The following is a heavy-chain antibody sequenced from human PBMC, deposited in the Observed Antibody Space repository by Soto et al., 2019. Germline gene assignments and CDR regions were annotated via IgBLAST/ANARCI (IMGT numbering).Heavy chain of an antibody. CDR2: ISYDGTKK. D-gene: IGHD6-13*01. CDR1: GFTFSSFG. Sequence: PGGSLRLSCAASGFTFSSFGIHWVRQAPGKGLEWVAVISYDGTKKYYSDSVKGRFTISRDNSKNTLYLQMNSLRPEDTAVYYCARDLFVGWSSSWYSAFDIWGQGTMVTVSS. J-gene: IGHJ3*02. V-gene: IGHV3-30*03. CDR3: ARDLFVGWSSSWYSAFDI.